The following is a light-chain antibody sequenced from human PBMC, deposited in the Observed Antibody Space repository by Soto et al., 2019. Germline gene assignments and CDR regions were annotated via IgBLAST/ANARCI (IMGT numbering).Light chain of an antibody. CDR2: GAS. V-gene: IGKV3-20*01. CDR3: QQYGSSPIFT. Sequence: EIVLTQSPGTLSLSPGERATLSCRASQSVSSSYLAWYQQKPGQAPRLLIYGASSRATGIPDRFSGSGSGTDFTLTISRLEPEDFAVYYCQQYGSSPIFTFGNGPKVDIK. J-gene: IGKJ3*01. CDR1: QSVSSSY.